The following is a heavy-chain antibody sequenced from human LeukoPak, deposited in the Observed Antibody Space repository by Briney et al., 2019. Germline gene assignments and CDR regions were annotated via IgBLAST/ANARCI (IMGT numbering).Heavy chain of an antibody. CDR1: GYTFTGYY. CDR3: ATFNPVLRSMDV. J-gene: IGHJ6*04. Sequence: ASVKVSCKASGYTFTGYYMHWVRQAPGKGLEWMGGFDPEDGETIYAQKFQGRVTMTEDTSTDTAYMELSSLRSEDTAVYYCATFNPVLRSMDVWGKGTTVTVSS. V-gene: IGHV1-24*01. CDR2: FDPEDGET. D-gene: IGHD3-3*01.